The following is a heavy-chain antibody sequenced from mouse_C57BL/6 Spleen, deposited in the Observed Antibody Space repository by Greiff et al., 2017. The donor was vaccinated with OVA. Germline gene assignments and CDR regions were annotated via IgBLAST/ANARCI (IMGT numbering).Heavy chain of an antibody. V-gene: IGHV1-82*01. D-gene: IGHD1-1*01. CDR3: AREVTTVEDY. CDR2: IYPGDGDT. Sequence: LEESGPELVKPGASVKISCKASGYAFSSSWMNWVKQRPGKGLEWIGRIYPGDGDTNYNGKFKGKATLTADKSSSTAYMQLSSLTSEDSAVYFCAREVTTVEDYWGQGTTLTVSS. J-gene: IGHJ2*01. CDR1: GYAFSSSW.